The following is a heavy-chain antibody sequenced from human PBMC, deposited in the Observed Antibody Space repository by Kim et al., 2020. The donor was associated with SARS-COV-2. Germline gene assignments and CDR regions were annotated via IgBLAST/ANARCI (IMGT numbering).Heavy chain of an antibody. D-gene: IGHD1-20*01. V-gene: IGHV3-7*01. CDR3: VRDGFSSNWNLDY. CDR2: ISHDTRTT. CDR1: GFNFRSYY. Sequence: GGSLRLSCTASGFNFRSYYMAWVRQAPGKGLEWVADISHDTRTTKYLDSVKGRFIISRDDAKNSLYLQMNSLRVEDTAVYYCVRDGFSSNWNLDYWGQGTLLSVSS. J-gene: IGHJ4*02.